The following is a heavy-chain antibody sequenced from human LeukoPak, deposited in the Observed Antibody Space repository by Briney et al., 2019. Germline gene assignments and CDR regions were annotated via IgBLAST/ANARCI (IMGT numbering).Heavy chain of an antibody. CDR3: ARKSKSYSSSSGYDY. V-gene: IGHV1-18*01. CDR1: GYTFTSYG. Sequence: ASVKVSCKASGYTFTSYGISWVRQAPGQGLEWMGWISAYNGNTNYAQKLQGRVTMTTDPSTSTAYTELSSLRSEDTAVYYCARKSKSYSSSSGYDYWGQGTLVTVSS. J-gene: IGHJ4*02. CDR2: ISAYNGNT. D-gene: IGHD6-6*01.